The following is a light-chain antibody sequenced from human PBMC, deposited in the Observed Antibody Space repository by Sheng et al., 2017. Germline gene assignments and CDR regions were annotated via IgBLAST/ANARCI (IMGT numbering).Light chain of an antibody. CDR1: NIGTKA. Sequence: SYVLSQPPSASVAPGQTATITCGGDNIGTKAVHWFQQKPGQAPVVVVYNNWDRPSGIPKRISGTNSGNTATLTLSRVEAGDEADYYCQVWDTSTDQAVFGAGTKVTVL. CDR2: NNW. J-gene: IGLJ1*01. V-gene: IGLV3-21*02. CDR3: QVWDTSTDQAV.